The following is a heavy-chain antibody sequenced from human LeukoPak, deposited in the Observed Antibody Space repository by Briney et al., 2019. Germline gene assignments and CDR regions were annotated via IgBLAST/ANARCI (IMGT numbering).Heavy chain of an antibody. CDR2: ISINVQTT. V-gene: IGHV3-64D*06. CDR3: VREGLERRTNFDY. CDR1: GFTSTSDV. Sequence: GGSLRLSCSASGFTSTSDVMHWVRQAPGKGLQNVSGISINVQTTYYAGSVKGRFTISRDSSKNTVYLQMNSLTAEDTAVYYCVREGLERRTNFDYWGQGTLVSVSS. J-gene: IGHJ4*02. D-gene: IGHD1-1*01.